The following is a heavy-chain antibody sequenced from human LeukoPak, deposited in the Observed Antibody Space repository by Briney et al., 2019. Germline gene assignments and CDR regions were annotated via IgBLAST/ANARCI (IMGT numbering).Heavy chain of an antibody. D-gene: IGHD1-14*01. CDR2: INWNGGST. CDR3: ARAKSDRTLFDACDI. J-gene: IGHJ3*02. CDR1: GFTFDDYG. V-gene: IGHV3-20*04. Sequence: PGGSLRLSCAASGFTFDDYGMSWVRHAPGKGLEWVSGINWNGGSTGYADSVKGRFTISRDNAKNSLYLQMNSLKAEDTAVYYCARAKSDRTLFDACDIWGQGTMVTVSS.